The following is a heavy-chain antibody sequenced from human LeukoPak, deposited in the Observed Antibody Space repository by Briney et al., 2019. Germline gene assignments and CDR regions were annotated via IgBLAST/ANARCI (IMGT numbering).Heavy chain of an antibody. CDR2: ISYDGSNK. Sequence: PGGSLRLSCAASGFTFSSYAMHWVRQAPGKGLEWVAVISYDGSNKYYADSVKGRFTISRDNSKNTLYLQMNSLRAEDTALYYCVKEIGSRLPFDHWGQGTLVTVSS. V-gene: IGHV3-30-3*01. J-gene: IGHJ4*02. CDR3: VKEIGSRLPFDH. D-gene: IGHD2/OR15-2a*01. CDR1: GFTFSSYA.